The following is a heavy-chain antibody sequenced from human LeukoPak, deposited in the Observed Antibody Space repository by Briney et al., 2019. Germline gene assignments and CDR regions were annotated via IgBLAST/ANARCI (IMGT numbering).Heavy chain of an antibody. CDR1: GYSISSGYY. CDR3: ARDRYQLPIRSDFDY. Sequence: SETLSLTCTVSGYSISSGYYWGWIRQPPGKGLEWIGCIYHSGSTYYNPSLKSRVTISVDTSKNQFSLKLSSVTAADTAVYYCARDRYQLPIRSDFDYWGQGTLVTVSS. J-gene: IGHJ4*02. CDR2: IYHSGST. V-gene: IGHV4-38-2*02. D-gene: IGHD2-2*01.